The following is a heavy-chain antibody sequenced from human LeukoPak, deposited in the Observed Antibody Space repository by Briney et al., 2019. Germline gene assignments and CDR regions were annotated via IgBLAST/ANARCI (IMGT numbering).Heavy chain of an antibody. J-gene: IGHJ5*02. Sequence: GASVKVSCKASGYTFTSYGISWVRQAPGQGLEWMGWISAYNGNTNYAQKLQGRVTMTTDTSISTAYMELSRLRSDDTAVYYCARAFYGDYEAWFDPWGQGTLVTVSS. CDR1: GYTFTSYG. CDR2: ISAYNGNT. D-gene: IGHD4-17*01. V-gene: IGHV1-18*01. CDR3: ARAFYGDYEAWFDP.